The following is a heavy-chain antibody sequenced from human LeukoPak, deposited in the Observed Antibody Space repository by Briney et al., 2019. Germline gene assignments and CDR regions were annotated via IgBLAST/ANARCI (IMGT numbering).Heavy chain of an antibody. CDR2: IYYSGTT. J-gene: IGHJ4*02. CDR1: GGSISGSY. V-gene: IGHV4-59*08. CDR3: ARRGIAAAGYDY. D-gene: IGHD6-13*01. Sequence: SETLSLTCTVSGGSISGSYWSWIRQPPGKGLEWIGYIYYSGTTNYNPSLKSRVTILVDTSKNQFSLNLSSVTAADTAVYYCARRGIAAAGYDYWGQGTLVTVSS.